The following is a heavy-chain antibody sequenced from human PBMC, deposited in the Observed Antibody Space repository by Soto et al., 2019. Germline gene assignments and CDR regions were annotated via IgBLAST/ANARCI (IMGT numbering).Heavy chain of an antibody. CDR1: GFTFSDYA. J-gene: IGHJ4*02. D-gene: IGHD5-12*01. Sequence: EVQLLESGGGFVQPRGSLRLSCAASGFTFSDYAMTWVRQAPGKGLEWVSAITSSGSSTYYAESVKGRFTISRDNSKSTLYLQMNSLRAEDTATYYCAKGAEGYVVSSLDYWGQGTLVTVSS. V-gene: IGHV3-23*01. CDR2: ITSSGSST. CDR3: AKGAEGYVVSSLDY.